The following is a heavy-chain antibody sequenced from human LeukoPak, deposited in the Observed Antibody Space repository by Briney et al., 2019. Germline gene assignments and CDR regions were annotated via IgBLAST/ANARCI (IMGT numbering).Heavy chain of an antibody. V-gene: IGHV4-59*01. J-gene: IGHJ4*02. D-gene: IGHD3-22*01. Sequence: PSETLSLTCTVSGASMSSYYWSWIRQPPGKGLEWIGHIYYSGSTDYNPSLKSRVTISLDTSKNQFSLKLSSVTAADTAVYYCAREYHYYDTRGYYYFDYWGQGTLVTVSS. CDR1: GASMSSYY. CDR2: IYYSGST. CDR3: AREYHYYDTRGYYYFDY.